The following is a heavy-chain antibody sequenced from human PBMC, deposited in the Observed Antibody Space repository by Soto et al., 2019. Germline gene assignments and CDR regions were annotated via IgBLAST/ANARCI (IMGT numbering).Heavy chain of an antibody. V-gene: IGHV3-30-3*01. D-gene: IGHD3-9*01. Sequence: QVQLVESGGGVVQPGRSLRLSCAASGFTFSSYAMHWVRQAPGKGLEWVAVISYDGSNKYYADSVKGRFTISRDNSKNTLYLQMKSLRAEDTAVYYCARPNLYDILTGGWFDPWGQGTLVTVSS. CDR2: ISYDGSNK. CDR1: GFTFSSYA. CDR3: ARPNLYDILTGGWFDP. J-gene: IGHJ5*02.